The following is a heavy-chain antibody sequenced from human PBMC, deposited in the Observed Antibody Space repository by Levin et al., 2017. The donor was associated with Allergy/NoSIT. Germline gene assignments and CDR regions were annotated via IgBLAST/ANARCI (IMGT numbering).Heavy chain of an antibody. Sequence: ASETLSLTCTVSGDSISDSHYSWAWIRQSPGKGLQWIGNVYYSGRTYYNPSLTSPVLISLDTSKNQFSLRLDSVTAADTAVYFCAREALAYFDSWGQGTLVTVSS. J-gene: IGHJ4*02. CDR2: VYYSGRT. V-gene: IGHV4-39*07. CDR3: AREALAYFDS. CDR1: GDSISDSHYS.